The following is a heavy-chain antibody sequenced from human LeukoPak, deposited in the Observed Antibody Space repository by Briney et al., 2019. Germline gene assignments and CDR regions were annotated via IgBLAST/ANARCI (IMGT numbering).Heavy chain of an antibody. CDR1: GGSISSSSDY. D-gene: IGHD3-10*01. J-gene: IGHJ5*02. Sequence: PSETLSLTCTVSGGSISSSSDYWGWIRQAPGKGLEWIGSIYYHENTYYNSSLKSRVTISVDTSKNQFSLKLNSVTAADTAVYYCARDKYYYGSGERWFDPWGQGTLVTVSS. V-gene: IGHV4-39*07. CDR2: IYYHENT. CDR3: ARDKYYYGSGERWFDP.